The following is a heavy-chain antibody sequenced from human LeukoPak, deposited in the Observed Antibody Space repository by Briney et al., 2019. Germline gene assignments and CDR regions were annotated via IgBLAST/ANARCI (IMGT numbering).Heavy chain of an antibody. V-gene: IGHV5-10-1*01. Sequence: PGESLKISCKGSGYNFTRNWISWVRQMPGKGLEWMGRIDPSDSYTNYSPSFHGHVTISADKSTSTAYLQWSGLKASDTAMYYCARGKGWFAPWGQGTLVTVSS. CDR1: GYNFTRNW. CDR2: IDPSDSYT. J-gene: IGHJ5*02. CDR3: ARGKGWFAP.